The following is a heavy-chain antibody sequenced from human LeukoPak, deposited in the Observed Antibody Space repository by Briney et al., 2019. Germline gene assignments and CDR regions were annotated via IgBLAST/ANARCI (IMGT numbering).Heavy chain of an antibody. CDR2: INPNSGGT. CDR3: ARDADYDLLTGLLDY. D-gene: IGHD3-9*01. Sequence: ASVKVSCKASGYTFTGYYMHWVRQAPGQGLEWIGWINPNSGGTNYAQKFQGRVTMTRDTSISTAYMELSRLRSDDTALYYCARDADYDLLTGLLDYWGQGTLVTVSS. CDR1: GYTFTGYY. J-gene: IGHJ4*02. V-gene: IGHV1-2*02.